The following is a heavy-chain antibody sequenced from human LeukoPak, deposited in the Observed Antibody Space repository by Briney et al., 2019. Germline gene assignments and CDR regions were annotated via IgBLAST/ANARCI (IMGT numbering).Heavy chain of an antibody. Sequence: GGSLTLSCAASGFTFSTYGMHWVRQAPGKGLKWVAVISYDGSNQYYADSVKGRFTISRDNSKNTLYLQMNSLRGEDTAVYYCAKGRSGSYYYGVDVWGQGTTVTVSS. CDR1: GFTFSTYG. D-gene: IGHD3-10*01. CDR3: AKGRSGSYYYGVDV. V-gene: IGHV3-30*18. CDR2: ISYDGSNQ. J-gene: IGHJ6*02.